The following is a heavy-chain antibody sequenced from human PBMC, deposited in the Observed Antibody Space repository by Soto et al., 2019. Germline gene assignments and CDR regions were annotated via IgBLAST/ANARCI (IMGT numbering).Heavy chain of an antibody. CDR2: MNPNSGNT. J-gene: IGHJ6*02. CDR3: ARGPRVYAPRYYYGMDV. CDR1: GYTFTSYD. D-gene: IGHD2-8*01. V-gene: IGHV1-8*01. Sequence: QVQLVQSGAEVKKPGASVKVSCKASGYTFTSYDINWVRQATGQGLEWMGWMNPNSGNTGYAQKFQGRVTMTRNTSISTAYMELSSLRSEDTAVYYCARGPRVYAPRYYYGMDVWGQGTTVTVSS.